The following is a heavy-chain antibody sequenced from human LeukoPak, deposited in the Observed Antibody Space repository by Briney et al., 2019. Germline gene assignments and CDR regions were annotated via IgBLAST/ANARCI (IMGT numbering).Heavy chain of an antibody. V-gene: IGHV3-74*01. Sequence: PGGSLRLSCAASGFTFSSYWMHWVRQAPGKGLVLVSRINSDGSSTSYADSVKGRFTISRDNAKNTLYLQMNSLRAEDTAVYYCARGGTYSYEQVGYWGQGTLVTVSS. CDR2: INSDGSST. CDR1: GFTFSSYW. D-gene: IGHD1-7*01. J-gene: IGHJ4*02. CDR3: ARGGTYSYEQVGY.